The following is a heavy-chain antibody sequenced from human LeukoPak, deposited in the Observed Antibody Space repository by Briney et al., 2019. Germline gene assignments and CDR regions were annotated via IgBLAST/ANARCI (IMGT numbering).Heavy chain of an antibody. CDR2: ISHSGSNL. D-gene: IGHD3-22*01. CDR1: GFTFSDSF. Sequence: GGSLRLSCAASGFTFSDSFMNWIRQAPGKGLEWLSYISHSGSNLDYAESVRGRFTISRDNANHSLYLQINSLRAEDPAVYYFSGGDSSGVPDCGGERTVVAVSA. CDR3: SGGDSSGVPDC. J-gene: IGHJ4*02. V-gene: IGHV3-11*01.